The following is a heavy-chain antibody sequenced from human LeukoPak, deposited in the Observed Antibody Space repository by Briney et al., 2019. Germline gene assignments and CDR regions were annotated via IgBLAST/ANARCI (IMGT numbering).Heavy chain of an antibody. D-gene: IGHD4-17*01. Sequence: LGGSLRLSCAASGFTVSSTYMSWVRQAPGKGLEWVSVIYSGGSTYYADSVKGRFTISRDKSKYTLYLQMDSLRAEDTAVYYCARDRLDYYGERGIFDYWGQGTLVTVSS. V-gene: IGHV3-53*01. CDR3: ARDRLDYYGERGIFDY. J-gene: IGHJ4*02. CDR1: GFTVSSTY. CDR2: IYSGGST.